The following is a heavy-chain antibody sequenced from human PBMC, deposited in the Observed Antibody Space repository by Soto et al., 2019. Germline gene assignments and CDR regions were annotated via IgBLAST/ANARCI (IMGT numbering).Heavy chain of an antibody. D-gene: IGHD2-15*01. Sequence: PSETLSLTCTVSGGSISSGDYYWSWIRQHPGKGLEWIGYIYYSGSTYYSPSLKSRVTISVDTSKNQFSLKLSSVTAADTAVYYCASSRYCSGGSCSDWFDPWGQGTLVTVSS. J-gene: IGHJ5*02. CDR3: ASSRYCSGGSCSDWFDP. CDR2: IYYSGST. V-gene: IGHV4-31*03. CDR1: GGSISSGDYY.